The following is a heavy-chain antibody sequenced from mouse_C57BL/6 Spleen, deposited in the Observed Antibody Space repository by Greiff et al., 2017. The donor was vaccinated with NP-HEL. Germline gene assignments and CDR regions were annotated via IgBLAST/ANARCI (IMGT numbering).Heavy chain of an antibody. Sequence: VQLKQSGPELVKPGASVKISCKASGYAFSSSWLNWVKQRPGKGLEWIGRLYPGDGDTNYTGRFKGKATLTADKSSSTAYMQLSSLTSEDTAVYFWARRGDYVGFDYWGQGTTLRVSS. D-gene: IGHD2-4*01. CDR2: LYPGDGDT. CDR3: ARRGDYVGFDY. CDR1: GYAFSSSW. J-gene: IGHJ2*01. V-gene: IGHV1-82*01.